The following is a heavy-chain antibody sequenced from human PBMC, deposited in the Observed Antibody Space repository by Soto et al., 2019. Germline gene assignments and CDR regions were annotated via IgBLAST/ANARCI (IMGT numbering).Heavy chain of an antibody. D-gene: IGHD6-6*01. J-gene: IGHJ5*02. CDR3: ASSYSSSSNWFDT. Sequence: SQTLSLPCVISGDNISSNSAAWNWIRQSPSRGLEWLGRTYYRSKWYNDYAVSVKSRITINPDTSKNQFSLQLNSVTPEDTAVYYCASSYSSSSNWFDTWGQGTLVTVSS. CDR1: GDNISSNSAA. CDR2: TYYRSKWYN. V-gene: IGHV6-1*01.